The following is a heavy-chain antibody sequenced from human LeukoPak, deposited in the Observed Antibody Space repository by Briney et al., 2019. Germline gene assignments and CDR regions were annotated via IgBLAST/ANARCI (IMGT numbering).Heavy chain of an antibody. J-gene: IGHJ5*02. CDR2: MYIGGTR. V-gene: IGHV4-4*07. D-gene: IGHD3-16*01. Sequence: SETLSLTCAVSGTSFSSYYWTWIRQPAGKGLEWIGRMYIGGTRNYNPSLKSRVTMSIDTSKNQFSLKLSSVTAADTAVYYCARDLPRENSYAYGFWFDPWGQGTLVTVSS. CDR1: GTSFSSYY. CDR3: ARDLPRENSYAYGFWFDP.